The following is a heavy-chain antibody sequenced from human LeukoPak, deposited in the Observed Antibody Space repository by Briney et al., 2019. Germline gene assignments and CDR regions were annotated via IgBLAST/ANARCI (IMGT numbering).Heavy chain of an antibody. CDR1: GYTLTELS. V-gene: IGHV1-24*01. D-gene: IGHD2-15*01. CDR2: FDPEDGET. CDR3: ATGGYCSGGSCYPHGYYYYGMDV. Sequence: GASVKVSCKVSGYTLTELSMHWVRQAPGKGLEWMGGFDPEDGETIYAQKFQGRVTMTEDTSTDTAYMELSSLRSEDTAVYYCATGGYCSGGSCYPHGYYYYGMDVWGQGTTVTVSS. J-gene: IGHJ6*02.